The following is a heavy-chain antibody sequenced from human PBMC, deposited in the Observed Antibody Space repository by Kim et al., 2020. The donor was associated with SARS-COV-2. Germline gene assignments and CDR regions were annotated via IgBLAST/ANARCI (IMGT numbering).Heavy chain of an antibody. Sequence: DSVKGRLAISRDNSKNTLYLQMNSLRVEDTAVYYCAGGFQQLDFYYYGMDVWGQGTTVTVSS. V-gene: IGHV3-53*01. J-gene: IGHJ6*02. D-gene: IGHD6-13*01. CDR3: AGGFQQLDFYYYGMDV.